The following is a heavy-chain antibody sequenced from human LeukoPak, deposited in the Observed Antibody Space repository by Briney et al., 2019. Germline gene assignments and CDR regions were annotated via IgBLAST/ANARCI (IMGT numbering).Heavy chain of an antibody. V-gene: IGHV4-34*01. CDR1: GGSFSGYY. D-gene: IGHD3-16*02. CDR2: INHSGST. CDR3: ARGTYDYVWGSSRPRSSSIDY. J-gene: IGHJ4*02. Sequence: SETLSLTCAVYGGSFSGYYWSWIRQPPGKGLEWIGEINHSGSTNYNPSLKSRVTISVDTSKKQFSLKLSSVTAADTAVYYCARGTYDYVWGSSRPRSSSIDYWGQGTLVTVSS.